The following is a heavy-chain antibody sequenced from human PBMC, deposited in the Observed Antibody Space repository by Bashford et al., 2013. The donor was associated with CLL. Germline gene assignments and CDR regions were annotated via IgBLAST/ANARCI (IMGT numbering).Heavy chain of an antibody. V-gene: IGHV1-8*01. Sequence: RASVKVSCKGSGYTFTSYDINWVRQATGQGLEWMGWMNPNSGNTGYAQKFQGRVTMTRNTSISTAYMELNSLTSEDTAVYYCARGRSSSSEVGAYWGQGTLVTVSS. CDR1: GYTFTSYD. J-gene: IGHJ4*02. CDR2: MNPNSGNT. CDR3: ARGRSSSSEVGAY. D-gene: IGHD6-6*01.